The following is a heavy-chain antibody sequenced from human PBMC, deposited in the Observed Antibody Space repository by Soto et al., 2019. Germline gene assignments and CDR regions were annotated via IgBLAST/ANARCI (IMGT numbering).Heavy chain of an antibody. CDR2: IKHDGSDE. J-gene: IGHJ3*02. D-gene: IGHD6-19*01. CDR3: ARPLGWRDAFDI. Sequence: EVQLVESGGGLVQPGGSLRLSCAASGFTFSTNWMSWVRQAPGKGLEWVANIKHDGSDEYYVDAVKGRFTISRDNAKNDLYLQMSSLSAEDTAVYYCARPLGWRDAFDIWGQGTVFTVSS. CDR1: GFTFSTNW. V-gene: IGHV3-7*01.